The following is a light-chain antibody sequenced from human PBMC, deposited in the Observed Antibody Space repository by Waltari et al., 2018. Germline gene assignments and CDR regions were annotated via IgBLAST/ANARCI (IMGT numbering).Light chain of an antibody. Sequence: EIVLTQSPGTASLSPGERVTPSCRASQSVGSSSLAWYQQKPGPAPRLVIYRASRRATGIPDRFSGSGSGTDFSLTISRLEPEDFAVYYCQQHGTLPATFGQGTKVEIK. CDR3: QQHGTLPAT. J-gene: IGKJ1*01. CDR1: QSVGSSS. V-gene: IGKV3-20*01. CDR2: RAS.